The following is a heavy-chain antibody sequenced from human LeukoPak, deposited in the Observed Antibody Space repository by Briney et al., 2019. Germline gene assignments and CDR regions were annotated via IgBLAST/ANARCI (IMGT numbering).Heavy chain of an antibody. V-gene: IGHV3-30*04. CDR3: ARGGYCSSTSCLPQENWFDP. CDR1: GFTFSSYA. J-gene: IGHJ5*02. CDR2: ISYDGSNK. D-gene: IGHD2-2*01. Sequence: PGGSLRLSCAASGFTFSSYAMHWVRQVPGKGLEWVAVISYDGSNKYYADSVKGRFTISRDNSKNTLYLQMNSLRAEDTAVYYCARGGYCSSTSCLPQENWFDPWGQGTLVTVSS.